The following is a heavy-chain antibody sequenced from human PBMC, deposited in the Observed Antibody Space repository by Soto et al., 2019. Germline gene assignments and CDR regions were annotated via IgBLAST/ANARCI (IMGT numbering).Heavy chain of an antibody. CDR2: INSDGSST. CDR3: ASERDYSNPIDY. D-gene: IGHD4-4*01. V-gene: IGHV3-74*01. J-gene: IGHJ4*02. CDR1: GFTFSSYW. Sequence: PGGSLRLSCAASGFTFSSYWMHWVRQAPGKGLVWVSRINSDGSSTSYADSVKGRLTISRDNAKNTLYLQMNSLRAEDTAVYYCASERDYSNPIDYWGQGTLVTVSS.